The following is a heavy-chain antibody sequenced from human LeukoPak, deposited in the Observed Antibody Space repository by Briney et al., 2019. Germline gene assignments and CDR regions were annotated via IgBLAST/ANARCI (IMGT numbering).Heavy chain of an antibody. Sequence: PGGSLRLSCAASGFTFSSYGMHWVRQAPGKGLVWVAIIRYDGRNKYYADSVKGRFTISRDDSKNTLYLQMNSLRPEDTAVYYCAKDLFSRDTLMEPGDYWGQGTLVTVSS. CDR1: GFTFSSYG. D-gene: IGHD1-26*01. V-gene: IGHV3-30*02. CDR2: IRYDGRNK. CDR3: AKDLFSRDTLMEPGDY. J-gene: IGHJ4*02.